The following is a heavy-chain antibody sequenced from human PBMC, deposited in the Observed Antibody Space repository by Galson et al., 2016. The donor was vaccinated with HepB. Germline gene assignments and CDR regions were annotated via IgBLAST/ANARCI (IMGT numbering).Heavy chain of an antibody. D-gene: IGHD2-2*01. V-gene: IGHV4-59*01. CDR3: ARSLLGYCSSTRCHGAWFDP. CDR2: IYYSGST. Sequence: SETLSLTCTVSGGSISSYYWSWIRQPPGKGLEWIGYIYYSGSTNYNPSLKSRVTISEDTSKNQFSLKLSSVTAADTAVYYCARSLLGYCSSTRCHGAWFDPWGQGTLVTVSS. J-gene: IGHJ5*02. CDR1: GGSISSYY.